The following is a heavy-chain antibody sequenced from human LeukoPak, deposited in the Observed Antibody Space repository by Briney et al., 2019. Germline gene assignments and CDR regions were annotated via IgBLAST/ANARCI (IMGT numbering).Heavy chain of an antibody. Sequence: GGSLRLSCAASGFTFSSYAMHWVRQAPGKGLEWVAVISYDGSNKYYADSVKGRFTISRDNSKNTLYLQMNSLRAEDTAVYYCARDSGGYSYGGQYYYYYYGMDVWGQGTTVTVSS. D-gene: IGHD5-18*01. V-gene: IGHV3-30-3*01. J-gene: IGHJ6*02. CDR1: GFTFSSYA. CDR3: ARDSGGYSYGGQYYYYYYGMDV. CDR2: ISYDGSNK.